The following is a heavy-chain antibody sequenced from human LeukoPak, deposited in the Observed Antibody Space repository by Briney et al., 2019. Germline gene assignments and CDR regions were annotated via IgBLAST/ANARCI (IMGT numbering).Heavy chain of an antibody. V-gene: IGHV4-30-2*01. CDR2: IYHSGST. Sequence: SETLSLTCAVAGGSISSGGYSWRWLRQPLGKGLEWIGYIYHSGSTYYNPSLKSRVTISVDRSKNQFSLKLSSVTAADTAVYYCAREGHLRRAFDIWGQGTMVTVSS. J-gene: IGHJ3*02. CDR1: GGSISSGGYS. CDR3: AREGHLRRAFDI.